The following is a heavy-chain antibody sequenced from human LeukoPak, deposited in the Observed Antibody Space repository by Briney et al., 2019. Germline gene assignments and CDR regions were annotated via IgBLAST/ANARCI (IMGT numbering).Heavy chain of an antibody. CDR1: GFTFNSYA. CDR3: AKTYRNYSDY. J-gene: IGHJ4*02. CDR2: I. Sequence: GGSLRLPCAASGFTFNSYAMNWVRQAPGKGLEWISAIYADSVKGRFTISRDNAKNPVSLQLNSLRAEDTVIYYCAKTYRNYSDYWGRGTLVTVSS. D-gene: IGHD5-18*01. V-gene: IGHV3-23*01.